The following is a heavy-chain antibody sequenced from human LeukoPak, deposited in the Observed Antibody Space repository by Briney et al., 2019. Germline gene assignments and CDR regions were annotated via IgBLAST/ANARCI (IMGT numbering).Heavy chain of an antibody. CDR1: GGFFSGYY. J-gene: IGHJ5*02. V-gene: IGHV4-34*01. CDR2: INHSGST. CDR3: ARVPALGMVVAATYRRGWFDP. D-gene: IGHD2-15*01. Sequence: SETMSLTCAFYGGFFSGYYWRWIRQPPAKGLEWIGEINHSGSTNYNPSLKSRVPISLDPSKNQHSLRLSSVTAADTAVYYCARVPALGMVVAATYRRGWFDPWGQGTLVTVSS.